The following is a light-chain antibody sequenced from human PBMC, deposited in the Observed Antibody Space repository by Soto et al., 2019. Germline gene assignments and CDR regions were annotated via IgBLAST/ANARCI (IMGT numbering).Light chain of an antibody. J-gene: IGLJ1*01. CDR2: EVN. CDR3: GSYTSTDTPFV. CDR1: STDVGGYNY. V-gene: IGLV2-14*01. Sequence: QSVLAQPSAVSGCPGQSITISCTGTSTDVGGYNYVSWYQHHPGKGPKLIIYEVNNRPSGVSDRFSGSKSGNKASLTISNLEAEDESDYYCGSYTSTDTPFVFGTGTKVTVL.